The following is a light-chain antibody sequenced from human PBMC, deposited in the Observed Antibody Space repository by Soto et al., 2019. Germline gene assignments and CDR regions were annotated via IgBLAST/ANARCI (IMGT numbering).Light chain of an antibody. CDR2: EVS. V-gene: IGLV2-14*01. Sequence: QSVLTQPASVSGSPGQSVTISCTGTTSDVGGYISVSWYQQHPGKAPKLMIYEVSNRPSGVSNRFSGSKSGDTASLTISGIQAEEEADYYCSSYAGSKNPYVFGTGTKVTV. J-gene: IGLJ1*01. CDR3: SSYAGSKNPYV. CDR1: TSDVGGYIS.